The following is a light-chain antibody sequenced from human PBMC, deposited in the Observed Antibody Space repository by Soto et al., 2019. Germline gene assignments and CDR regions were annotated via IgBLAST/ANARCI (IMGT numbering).Light chain of an antibody. CDR3: LRYNTAPKA. V-gene: IGKV3-20*01. CDR2: AAS. Sequence: EIVLTQSPDTLSLSPGESATLSCRASQSVRSSYLAWYQQTPGQTPRLLIYAASSRATGIPDRFSGSGSGTEFTLTISSLQPEDVATYYCLRYNTAPKAFGQGTKVDIK. CDR1: QSVRSSY. J-gene: IGKJ1*01.